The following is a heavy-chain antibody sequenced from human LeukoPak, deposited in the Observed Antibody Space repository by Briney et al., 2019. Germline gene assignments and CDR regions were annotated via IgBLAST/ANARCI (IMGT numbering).Heavy chain of an antibody. CDR1: GFTFSSYA. J-gene: IGHJ5*02. Sequence: GGSLRLSCAASGFTFSSYAMHWVRQAPGKGLEWVAVISYDGSNKYYADAVKGRFTISRDNAKNSLYLQMNSLGTEDTALYYCAKDITRSVGVASWFDPWGQGTLVTVSS. CDR2: ISYDGSNK. D-gene: IGHD3-3*01. CDR3: AKDITRSVGVASWFDP. V-gene: IGHV3-30-3*01.